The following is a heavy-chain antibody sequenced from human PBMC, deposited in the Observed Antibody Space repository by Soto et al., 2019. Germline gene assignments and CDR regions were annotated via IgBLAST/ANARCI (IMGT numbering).Heavy chain of an antibody. J-gene: IGHJ3*02. CDR1: GFTVSSNY. D-gene: IGHD4-17*01. Sequence: EVQLVESGGGLIQPGGSLRLSCAASGFTVSSNYMSWVRQAPGKGLEWVSVIYSGGSTYYADSVKGRFTISRDNSRNPLYLQMNSLRAEDTAVYYCARGPAPTVTPMRDAFDIWGQGTMVTVSS. V-gene: IGHV3-53*01. CDR2: IYSGGST. CDR3: ARGPAPTVTPMRDAFDI.